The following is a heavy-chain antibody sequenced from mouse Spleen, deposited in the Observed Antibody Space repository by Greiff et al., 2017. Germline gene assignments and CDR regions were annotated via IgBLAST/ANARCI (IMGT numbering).Heavy chain of an antibody. D-gene: IGHD2-4*01. CDR2: IYPYNGGT. CDR3: ARGFYDYDAWFAY. Sequence: EVQLQQSGPELVKPGASVKISCKASGYTFTDYNMHWVKQSHGKSLEWIGYIYPYNGGTGYNQKFKSKATLTVDNSSSTAYMELRSLTSEDSAVYYCARGFYDYDAWFAYWGQGTLVTVSA. V-gene: IGHV1S29*02. J-gene: IGHJ3*01. CDR1: GYTFTDYN.